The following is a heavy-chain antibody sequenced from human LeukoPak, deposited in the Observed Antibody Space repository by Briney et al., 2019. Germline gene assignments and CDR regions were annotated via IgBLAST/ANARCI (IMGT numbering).Heavy chain of an antibody. CDR1: GFTFSRFW. CDR3: GTLGVTWVIDY. V-gene: IGHV3-74*01. D-gene: IGHD1-26*01. CDR2: INSDGTTT. J-gene: IGHJ4*02. Sequence: GGCLRLSCAASGFTFSRFWTCWVRQAPGHGPGWVSRINSDGTTTNYADSVKGRFTISRDNTKSTLYLEMNSLRDEDTAVYYRGTLGVTWVIDYWGQGTLVTVSS.